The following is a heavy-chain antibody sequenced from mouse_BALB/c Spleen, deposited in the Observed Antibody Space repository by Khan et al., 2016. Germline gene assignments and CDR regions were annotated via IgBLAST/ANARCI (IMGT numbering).Heavy chain of an antibody. CDR3: AIGGSCGSSHYWYFDV. CDR2: INYDGSN. J-gene: IGHJ1*01. V-gene: IGHV3-6*02. D-gene: IGHD1-1*01. CDR1: DYSITSGYY. Sequence: EVQLQESGPGLVKPSQSLSLTCSVTDYSITSGYYWNWIRQFPGNKLEWMGYINYDGSNNYNPSLKNRVSITRDTSKHQFFLRLNSVTTEDSATYYCAIGGSCGSSHYWYFDVWGAGTTVTVSS.